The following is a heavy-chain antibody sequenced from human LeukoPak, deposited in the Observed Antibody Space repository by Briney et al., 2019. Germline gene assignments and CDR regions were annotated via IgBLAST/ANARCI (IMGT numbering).Heavy chain of an antibody. Sequence: SETLSLTCTVSGGSISSSSYYWGWIRQPPGKGLEWIGSIYYSDGSTYYNPSLKSRVTISVDTSKNQFSLKLSSVTAADTAVYYCARHVSGYYDSLDYWGQGTLVTVSS. CDR2: IYYSDGST. CDR3: ARHVSGYYDSLDY. J-gene: IGHJ4*02. D-gene: IGHD3-22*01. V-gene: IGHV4-39*01. CDR1: GGSISSSSYY.